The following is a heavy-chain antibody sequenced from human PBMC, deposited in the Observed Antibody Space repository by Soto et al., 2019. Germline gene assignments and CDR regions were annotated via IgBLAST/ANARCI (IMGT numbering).Heavy chain of an antibody. CDR3: ARGGYYFYMDV. V-gene: IGHV3-30-3*01. J-gene: IGHJ6*03. D-gene: IGHD1-26*01. Sequence: PGGSLRLSCAASRFTFSYYAMHWIRQAPGKGLEWVAVILSDGSKQYYAESVKGRFTISRDNSKNQFSLKMNPVTAADTAVYYCARGGYYFYMDVWGKGTTVTVSS. CDR2: ILSDGSKQ. CDR1: RFTFSYYA.